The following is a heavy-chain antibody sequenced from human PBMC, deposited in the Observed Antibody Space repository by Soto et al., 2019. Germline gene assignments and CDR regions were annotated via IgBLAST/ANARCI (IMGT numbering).Heavy chain of an antibody. D-gene: IGHD6-19*01. J-gene: IGHJ3*02. CDR2: FNPSGGGT. Sequence: SVNLSCNSSGNSYTRYHIRLVRQAPGHGLGWMGTFNPSGGGTFYEQKFQGRVTMTGDTSTSTVYMELTSLRSEDTAVYYCARGEKIAVAGKLSVVHSWGQGTMVTVS. V-gene: IGHV1-46*01. CDR3: ARGEKIAVAGKLSVVHS. CDR1: GNSYTRYH.